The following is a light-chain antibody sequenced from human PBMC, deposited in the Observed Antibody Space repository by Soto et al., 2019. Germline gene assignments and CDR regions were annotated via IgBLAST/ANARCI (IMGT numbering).Light chain of an antibody. CDR2: DAS. CDR3: QHYDHLPIT. Sequence: DIQMTQSPSSLSASVGARVPITCQASQDITNYLNWYQQKPGRAPRLLLYDASSLETGVPSRFSGSGSGTDFTLTISSLQPEDVATYYCQHYDHLPITFGQGTRLEIK. V-gene: IGKV1-33*01. CDR1: QDITNY. J-gene: IGKJ5*01.